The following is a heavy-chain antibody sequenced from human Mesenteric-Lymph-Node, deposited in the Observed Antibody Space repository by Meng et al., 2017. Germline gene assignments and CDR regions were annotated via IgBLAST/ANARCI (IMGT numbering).Heavy chain of an antibody. D-gene: IGHD3-10*01. CDR2: IIPILGIA. Sequence: GGSLRLSCAASGFTFSSYTISWVRQAPGQGLEWMGRIIPILGIANYAQKFQGRVTITADKSTSTAYMELSGLRSDDAAFYYCARAQTNYYASGTLYYFDHWGQGTLVTVSS. V-gene: IGHV1-69*02. CDR1: GFTFSSYT. CDR3: ARAQTNYYASGTLYYFDH. J-gene: IGHJ4*02.